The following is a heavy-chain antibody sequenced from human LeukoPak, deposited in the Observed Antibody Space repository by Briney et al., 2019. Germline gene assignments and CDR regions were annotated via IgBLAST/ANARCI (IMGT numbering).Heavy chain of an antibody. CDR1: GGSTSSSSYY. V-gene: IGHV4-39*07. CDR2: IYYSGST. Sequence: SETLSLTCTVSGGSTSSSSYYWGWIRQPPGKGLEWIGSIYYSGSTYYNPSLKSRVTISVDTSKNQFSLKLSSVTAADTAVYYCARDHDYYDSSGYSYFDYWGQGTLVTVSS. J-gene: IGHJ4*02. CDR3: ARDHDYYDSSGYSYFDY. D-gene: IGHD3-22*01.